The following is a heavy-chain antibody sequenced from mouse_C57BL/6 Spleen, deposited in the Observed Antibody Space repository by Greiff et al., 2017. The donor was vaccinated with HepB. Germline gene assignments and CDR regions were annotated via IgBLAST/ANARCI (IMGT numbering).Heavy chain of an antibody. CDR3: TRSLIYYGNYDAMDY. CDR2: IDPETGGT. J-gene: IGHJ4*01. V-gene: IGHV1-15*01. CDR1: GYTFTDYE. Sequence: QVQLQQSGAELVRPGASVTLSCKASGYTFTDYEMHWVKQTPVHGLEWIGAIDPETGGTAYNQKFKGKAILTADTSSSTAYMELRSLTSEDSAVYYCTRSLIYYGNYDAMDYWGQGTSVTVSS. D-gene: IGHD2-1*01.